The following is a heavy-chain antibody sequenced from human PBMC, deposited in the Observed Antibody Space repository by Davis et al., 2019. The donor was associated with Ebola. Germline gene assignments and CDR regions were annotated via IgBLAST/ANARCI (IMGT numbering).Heavy chain of an antibody. D-gene: IGHD6-6*01. CDR1: GGTFSSYA. V-gene: IGHV1-69*13. CDR2: IIPIFGTA. Sequence: AASVKVSCKASGGTFSSYAISWVRQAPGQGLEWMGGIIPIFGTANYAQKFQGRVTITADESTSTAYMELSSLRAEDTAVYYCAKFGGASSSSAFFDYWGQGTLVTVSS. CDR3: AKFGGASSSSAFFDY. J-gene: IGHJ4*02.